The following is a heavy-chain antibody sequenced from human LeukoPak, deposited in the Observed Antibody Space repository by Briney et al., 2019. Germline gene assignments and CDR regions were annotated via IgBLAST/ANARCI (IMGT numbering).Heavy chain of an antibody. Sequence: ASVKVSCKASGYTFTSYDINWVRQATGQGLEWMGWMNPNSGNTGYAQKFQGRVTITRNTSISTAYMELSSLRSEDTAVYYCARGLGRAIFGVVNFDYWGQGTLVTVSS. CDR3: ARGLGRAIFGVVNFDY. V-gene: IGHV1-8*01. CDR2: MNPNSGNT. D-gene: IGHD3-3*01. CDR1: GYTFTSYD. J-gene: IGHJ4*02.